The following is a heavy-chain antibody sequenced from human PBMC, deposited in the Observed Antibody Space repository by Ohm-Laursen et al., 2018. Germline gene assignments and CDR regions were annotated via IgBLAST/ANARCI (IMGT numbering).Heavy chain of an antibody. CDR2: IYYSGST. CDR1: GGSISNYY. J-gene: IGHJ5*02. V-gene: IGHV4-59*07. D-gene: IGHD3-10*01. CDR3: ARHRGDKYNWFDP. Sequence: SDTLSLTCTVSGGSISNYYWSWIRQPPGKGLEWIGYIYYSGSTNHSPSLKSRVTISVDTSKNQFSLKLSSVTAADTAVYYCARHRGDKYNWFDPWGQGTLVTVSS.